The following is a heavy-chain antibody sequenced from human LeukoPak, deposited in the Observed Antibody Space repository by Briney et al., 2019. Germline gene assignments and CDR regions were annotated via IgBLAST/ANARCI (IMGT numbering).Heavy chain of an antibody. V-gene: IGHV1-18*01. D-gene: IGHD3-22*01. CDR1: GYTFTSYG. CDR2: ISAYNGNT. Sequence: ASVKVSCKASGYTFTSYGISWVRQAPGQGLEWMGWISAYNGNTNYAQKLQGRVTMTTDTSTSTAYMELRSLRSDDTAVYYCARSPSTIYDSSGYYLDYWGQGTLVTVSS. J-gene: IGHJ4*02. CDR3: ARSPSTIYDSSGYYLDY.